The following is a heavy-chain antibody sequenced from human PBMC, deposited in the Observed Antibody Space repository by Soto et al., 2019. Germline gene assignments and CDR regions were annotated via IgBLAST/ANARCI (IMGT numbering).Heavy chain of an antibody. J-gene: IGHJ5*02. V-gene: IGHV4-39*01. CDR1: GDSISNSRFY. CDR3: ARDYFDSSDYTTNWFDP. Sequence: PSETLSLSCGVSGDSISNSRFYWAWIRQPAGEGLEWIGSIYHTGNAYYNPSLKSRVTISVDTSKNQFSLKVTSVTAADTALYYCARDYFDSSDYTTNWFDPWGQGTLVTVSS. D-gene: IGHD3-22*01. CDR2: IYHTGNA.